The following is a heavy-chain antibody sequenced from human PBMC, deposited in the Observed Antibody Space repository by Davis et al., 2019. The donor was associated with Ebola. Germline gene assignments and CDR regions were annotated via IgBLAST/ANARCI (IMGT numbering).Heavy chain of an antibody. CDR3: TRSGSYRLNFDF. D-gene: IGHD1-26*01. Sequence: MPSETLSLTCTVSTGSISNYYWSWIRQPPGKGLEWLGYISYSGRTNYNPSLESRVTISVDTPKNQFSLKLRSVTAADTAVYYCTRSGSYRLNFDFWGQGTLVTVSS. J-gene: IGHJ4*02. V-gene: IGHV4-59*01. CDR2: ISYSGRT. CDR1: TGSISNYY.